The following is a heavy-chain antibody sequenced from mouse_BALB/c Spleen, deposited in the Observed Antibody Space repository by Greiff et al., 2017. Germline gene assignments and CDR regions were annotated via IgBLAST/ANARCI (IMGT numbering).Heavy chain of an antibody. CDR1: GFTFSSYT. D-gene: IGHD2-3*01. V-gene: IGHV5-12-2*01. CDR2: ISNGGGST. Sequence: EVKLVESGGGLVQPGGSLKLSCAASGFTFSSYTMSWVRQTPEKRLEWVAYISNGGGSTYYPDTVKGRFTISRDNAKNTLYLQMSSLKSEDTAMYYCARWLLRTLYAMDYWGQGTSVTVSS. J-gene: IGHJ4*01. CDR3: ARWLLRTLYAMDY.